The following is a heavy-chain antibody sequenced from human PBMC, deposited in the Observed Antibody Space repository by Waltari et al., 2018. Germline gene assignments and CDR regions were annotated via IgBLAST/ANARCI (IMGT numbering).Heavy chain of an antibody. CDR2: ISYSGST. CDR3: ARSYGSGNYFDY. J-gene: IGHJ4*02. V-gene: IGHV4-59*01. Sequence: QVQLQESGPGLVKPAETLSLTCTVSGGSISNSSGSWTRQSPGTGLEWIGYISYSGSTNYNPSLKSRVTISVDTSKNQFSLKLSSVTAADTAVYYCARSYGSGNYFDYWGQGTLVTVSS. D-gene: IGHD3-10*01. CDR1: GGSISNSS.